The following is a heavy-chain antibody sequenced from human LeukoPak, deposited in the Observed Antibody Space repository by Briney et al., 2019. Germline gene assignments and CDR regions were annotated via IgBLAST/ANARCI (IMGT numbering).Heavy chain of an antibody. V-gene: IGHV4-39*07. Sequence: PSETLSLTCTVSGGSISSSNYYWGWIRQPPGKGLEWIGSIYYSGITYYNPSLKSRVTISVDTSKNQFSLKLSSVTAADTAVYYCARGRFLEWYFDYWGQGTLVTVSS. CDR3: ARGRFLEWYFDY. J-gene: IGHJ4*02. D-gene: IGHD3-3*01. CDR1: GGSISSSNYY. CDR2: IYYSGIT.